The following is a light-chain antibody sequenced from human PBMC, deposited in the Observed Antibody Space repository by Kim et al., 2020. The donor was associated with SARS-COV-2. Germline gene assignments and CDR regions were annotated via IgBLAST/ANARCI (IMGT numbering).Light chain of an antibody. V-gene: IGKV1-33*01. CDR1: QDIRNY. Sequence: DIQMTQSPSSLSASVGDRVTITCQASQDIRNYLNWYLQKPGKAPKLLISDASNLETGVPPRFSGSGSGTVFSFTISSLQPEDIGTYYCQQYDNSPMYTFGQGTKLEI. CDR2: DAS. CDR3: QQYDNSPMYT. J-gene: IGKJ2*01.